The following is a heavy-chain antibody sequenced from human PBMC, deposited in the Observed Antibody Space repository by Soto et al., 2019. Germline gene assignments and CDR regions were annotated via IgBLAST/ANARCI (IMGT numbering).Heavy chain of an antibody. CDR3: VRDVRFRSRGNWFDP. D-gene: IGHD3-10*01. V-gene: IGHV3-23*01. J-gene: IGHJ5*02. Sequence: GGSLRLSCAASGFIFSNDAMSWVRQAPGKGLEWVSAITRRSENIYYAASVRGRFTISRDNSKNTLYLQMTSLGADDTATYYCVRDVRFRSRGNWFDPWGQGTRVTVS. CDR1: GFIFSNDA. CDR2: ITRRSENI.